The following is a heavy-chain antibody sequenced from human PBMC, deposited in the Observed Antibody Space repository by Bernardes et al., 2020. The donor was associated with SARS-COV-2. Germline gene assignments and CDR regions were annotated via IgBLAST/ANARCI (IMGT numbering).Heavy chain of an antibody. D-gene: IGHD2-15*01. CDR1: GYTFTSYD. V-gene: IGHV1-8*01. J-gene: IGHJ3*02. Sequence: ASVKVSCKASGYTFTSYDINWVRQATGQGLEWMGWMNPNSGNTGYAQKFQGRVTMTTDTSTSTAYMELRSLRSDDTAVYFCATWNFAVVAVCHLFDDFDIWGQGTMVTVSS. CDR2: MNPNSGNT. CDR3: ATWNFAVVAVCHLFDDFDI.